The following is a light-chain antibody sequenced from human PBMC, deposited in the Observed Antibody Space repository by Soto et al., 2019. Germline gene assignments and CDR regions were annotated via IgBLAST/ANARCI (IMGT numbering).Light chain of an antibody. CDR3: SSYAGNYNVL. V-gene: IGLV2-8*01. Sequence: QSALTQPASVSGSPGQSITISCTGSSSDVGGYHYVSWYQQYPGEAPKLMIYEVSKRPSGVPDRFSGSKSGNTASLTVSGLQAEDEADYYCSSYAGNYNVLFGGGTKLTVL. CDR1: SSDVGGYHY. CDR2: EVS. J-gene: IGLJ2*01.